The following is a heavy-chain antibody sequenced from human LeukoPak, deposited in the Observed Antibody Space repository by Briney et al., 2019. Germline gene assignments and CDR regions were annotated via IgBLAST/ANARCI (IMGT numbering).Heavy chain of an antibody. J-gene: IGHJ4*02. CDR1: GYSFTSYW. Sequence: GESLNISCKGSGYSFTSYWIGWVRQLPGKGLEGMGIFYPGESDTRYNPSFQGQVTISADTSNNPSYLQWSSLTATDTAMYYCARRRSHGDYDFDYWGQGTLVTVSS. V-gene: IGHV5-51*01. D-gene: IGHD4-17*01. CDR2: FYPGESDT. CDR3: ARRRSHGDYDFDY.